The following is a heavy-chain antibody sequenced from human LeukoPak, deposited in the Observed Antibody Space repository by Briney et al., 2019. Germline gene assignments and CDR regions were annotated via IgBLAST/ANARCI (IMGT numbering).Heavy chain of an antibody. Sequence: GASVKVSCKASGYTFTTYFMNWVRQAPGQGLEWMGNIDTRNGNPKYAQGFTGHFVFSLDTSLSTTYLQINSLKAEDTAVYYCARGTPTPGVDYWGQGTLVTVSS. CDR2: IDTRNGNP. V-gene: IGHV7-4-1*02. CDR1: GYTFTTYF. D-gene: IGHD1-1*01. CDR3: ARGTPTPGVDY. J-gene: IGHJ4*02.